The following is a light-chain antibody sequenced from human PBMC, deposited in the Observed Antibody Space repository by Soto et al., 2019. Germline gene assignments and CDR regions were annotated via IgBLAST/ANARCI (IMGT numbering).Light chain of an antibody. V-gene: IGLV7-46*01. CDR2: NTS. CDR1: TGAVTSGHY. Sequence: QAVVTQEPSLTVSPGGTVTLTCGSSTGAVTSGHYPYWFQQKPGQAPRTLVYNTSDKHSWAPARFSGSLLGGKAALTLSGAQPEDEAEYYCLLSYSGARVFGGGTQLTV. J-gene: IGLJ3*02. CDR3: LLSYSGARV.